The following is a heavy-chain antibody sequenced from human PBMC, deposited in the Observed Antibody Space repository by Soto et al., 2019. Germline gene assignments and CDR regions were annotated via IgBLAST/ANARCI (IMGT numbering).Heavy chain of an antibody. CDR2: INHSGRT. D-gene: IGHD4-17*01. V-gene: IGHV4-34*01. Sequence: QVQLQQWGAGLLKPSETLSLTCAVYGGSFNGYFWSWIRQSPGKGLEWIGEINHSGRTNYNPSLKSRVTTSVDTSKNQFSLKLTSVTAADTAVYYCARGCDYGDYAWFDPWGQGTLVTVSS. CDR1: GGSFNGYF. J-gene: IGHJ5*02. CDR3: ARGCDYGDYAWFDP.